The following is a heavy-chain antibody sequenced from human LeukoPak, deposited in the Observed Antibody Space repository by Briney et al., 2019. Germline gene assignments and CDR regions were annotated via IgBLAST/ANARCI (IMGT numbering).Heavy chain of an antibody. Sequence: PGGSLRLSCAASGFTFSSYGMHWVRQAPCKGLEWVAFIRYDGSNKYYADSVKGRFTISRDNSENTLYLQMNSLRAEDTAVYYCAKDSKIIAVAGFDYWGQGTLVTVSS. D-gene: IGHD6-19*01. CDR2: IRYDGSNK. J-gene: IGHJ4*02. CDR3: AKDSKIIAVAGFDY. V-gene: IGHV3-30*02. CDR1: GFTFSSYG.